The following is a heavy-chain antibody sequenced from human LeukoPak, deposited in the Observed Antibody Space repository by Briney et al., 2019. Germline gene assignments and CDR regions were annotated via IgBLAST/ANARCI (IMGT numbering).Heavy chain of an antibody. D-gene: IGHD5-24*01. CDR1: GGSISSYY. J-gene: IGHJ5*02. V-gene: IGHV4-59*01. CDR3: ARSTYTDNYAHWFDP. CDR2: IYYTGST. Sequence: KPSETLSLTCTVSGGSISSYYWSWIRQPPGKGLEWIGFIYYTGSTNYNPSLKSRVTISVDTSKNQFSLKLTSVTAADTAVYYCARSTYTDNYAHWFDPWGQGTPVTVSS.